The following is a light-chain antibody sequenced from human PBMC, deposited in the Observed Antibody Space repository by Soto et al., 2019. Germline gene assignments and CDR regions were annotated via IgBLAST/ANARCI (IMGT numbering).Light chain of an antibody. CDR2: DVS. V-gene: IGLV2-14*01. CDR3: SSYTSSSTVV. Sequence: QSVLTQPASVSGSPGQLSTISCTGTSSDVGAYNYVSWYQQHPGKAPKLMIYDVSNRPSGVSNRFSGSKSGNTASLTISGLQAEDEADYYCSSYTSSSTVVFGGGTKVTV. CDR1: SSDVGAYNY. J-gene: IGLJ2*01.